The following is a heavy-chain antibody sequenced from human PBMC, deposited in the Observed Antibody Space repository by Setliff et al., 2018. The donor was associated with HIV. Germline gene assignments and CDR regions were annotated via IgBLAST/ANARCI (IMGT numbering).Heavy chain of an antibody. CDR1: GYSFTNHY. V-gene: IGHV1-46*01. CDR2: INPTGGST. D-gene: IGHD5-12*01. CDR3: ASAGAWQRNALDI. J-gene: IGHJ3*02. Sequence: ASVKVSCKPSGYSFTNHYMHWVRQAPGQGLEWMGEINPTGGSTRKTQKFQGRVSMTRDTSTSTAYMELSSLRSEDTAVYYCASAGAWQRNALDIWGQGTMVTVSS.